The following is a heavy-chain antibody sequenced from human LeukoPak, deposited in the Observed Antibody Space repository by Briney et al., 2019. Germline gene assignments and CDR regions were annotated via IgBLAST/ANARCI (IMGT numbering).Heavy chain of an antibody. Sequence: GGSLRLSCAASGFTFSSYAMSWVRQAPGKGLEWVSAISGSGGSTYYADSVKGRFTISRDNSKNTLYLQMNSLRAEYTAVYYCAKGCGGGCYIVIDYWGQGTLVTVSS. V-gene: IGHV3-23*01. D-gene: IGHD2-21*02. CDR3: AKGCGGGCYIVIDY. J-gene: IGHJ4*02. CDR1: GFTFSSYA. CDR2: ISGSGGST.